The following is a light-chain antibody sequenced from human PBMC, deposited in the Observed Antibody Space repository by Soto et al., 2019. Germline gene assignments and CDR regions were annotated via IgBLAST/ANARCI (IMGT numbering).Light chain of an antibody. CDR2: AAS. CDR3: QQYIISPWT. Sequence: EIVLTQSPGTLSLSPGERATLSCRASQSVSSNSLAWYQQKPGQAPSLLMYAASTRAAGIPDRFSGSGSGSGTDFTLTISRLEPEDFAVYYCQQYIISPWTFGHGTKLEIK. J-gene: IGKJ1*01. CDR1: QSVSSNS. V-gene: IGKV3-20*01.